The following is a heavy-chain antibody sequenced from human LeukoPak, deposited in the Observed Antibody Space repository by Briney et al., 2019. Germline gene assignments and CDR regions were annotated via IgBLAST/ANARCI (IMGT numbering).Heavy chain of an antibody. V-gene: IGHV4-34*01. D-gene: IGHD1-1*01. Sequence: SETLSLTCAVYGGSFSGYYWSWIRQPPGKGLEWIGEINHSGSTNYNPSLKSRLTMSVDTSNNQFSLKPSSVTAADTAVYYCARDRYGGIIDSWGQGTLVSVSS. CDR1: GGSFSGYY. CDR2: INHSGST. J-gene: IGHJ4*02. CDR3: ARDRYGGIIDS.